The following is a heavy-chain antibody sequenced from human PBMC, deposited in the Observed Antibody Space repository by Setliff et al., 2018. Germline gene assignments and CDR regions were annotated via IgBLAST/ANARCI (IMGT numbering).Heavy chain of an antibody. Sequence: ASVKVSCKASGYTFTAYYMHWVRQAPGQGLEWMGWINPNSGGREYAEAFQGRITMTGDTSIKTAFMELSGLTSDDAAVYYCAGPFDVGPYPRPIDGLDLWGQGTRVTVSS. V-gene: IGHV1-2*02. D-gene: IGHD3-9*01. CDR1: GYTFTAYY. CDR3: AGPFDVGPYPRPIDGLDL. J-gene: IGHJ3*01. CDR2: INPNSGGR.